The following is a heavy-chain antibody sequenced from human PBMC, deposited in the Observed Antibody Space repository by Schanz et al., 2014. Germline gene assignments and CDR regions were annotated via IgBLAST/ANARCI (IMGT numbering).Heavy chain of an antibody. V-gene: IGHV4-39*01. CDR3: VRQLLWFGESGVDT. Sequence: QLQLQESGPGLVKPSETLSLTCTVSGGSIRRSTYYWGWIRQPPGKGLEWVASIYNSGSAYYGPSLKSRFTIPVETSKNQFSLGLNSVTASDTAVYYCVRQLLWFGESGVDTWGQGTLVVVSS. CDR1: GGSIRRSTYY. CDR2: IYNSGSA. D-gene: IGHD3-10*01. J-gene: IGHJ5*02.